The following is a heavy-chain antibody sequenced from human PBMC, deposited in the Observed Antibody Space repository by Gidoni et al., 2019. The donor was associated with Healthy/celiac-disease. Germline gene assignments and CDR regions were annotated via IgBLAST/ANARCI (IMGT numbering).Heavy chain of an antibody. V-gene: IGHV3-30*18. CDR2: ISYDGSNK. J-gene: IGHJ4*02. D-gene: IGHD2-15*01. Sequence: QVQLVESGGGVVQPGRSLRLSCAASGFTFSSYGMHWVRQAPGKGLEWVAVISYDGSNKYYADSVKGRFTISRDNSKNTLYLQMNSLRAEDTAVYYCAKVNQGYCSGGSCYSVDYWGQGTLVTVSS. CDR1: GFTFSSYG. CDR3: AKVNQGYCSGGSCYSVDY.